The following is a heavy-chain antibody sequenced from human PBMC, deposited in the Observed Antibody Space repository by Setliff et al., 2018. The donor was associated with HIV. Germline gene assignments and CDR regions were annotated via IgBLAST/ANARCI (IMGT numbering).Heavy chain of an antibody. CDR3: ARYKCINFACVGFDI. J-gene: IGHJ3*02. V-gene: IGHV4-59*11. CDR2: IHYSGIT. Sequence: SETLSLTYTVSRDSINGHWWSWIRQPPGKGLEWTGSIHYSGITHYNPSLTSLLTMSVDTSKNQVSLKLTSVTAADTAVYYCARYKCINFACVGFDIWGQGTVVTVSS. D-gene: IGHD3-9*01. CDR1: RDSINGHW.